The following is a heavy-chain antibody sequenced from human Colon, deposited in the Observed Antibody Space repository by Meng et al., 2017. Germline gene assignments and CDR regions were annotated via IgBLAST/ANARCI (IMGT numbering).Heavy chain of an antibody. CDR1: GYSFTTYS. Sequence: QVQLVQSGAEVKKPGASVKVSCKASGYSFTTYSMHWVRQAPGQGLEWMAWINTANGNAVYSETFQGRLTITRDASASTVNMELSSLGSEDTAVYYCATDFSPRGDYWGQGTLVTV. J-gene: IGHJ4*02. D-gene: IGHD3-3*01. V-gene: IGHV1-3*04. CDR2: INTANGNA. CDR3: ATDFSPRGDY.